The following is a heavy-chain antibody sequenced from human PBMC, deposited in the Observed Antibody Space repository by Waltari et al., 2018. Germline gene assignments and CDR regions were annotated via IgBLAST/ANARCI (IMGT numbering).Heavy chain of an antibody. V-gene: IGHV1-69*05. CDR2: SIPIFGTA. J-gene: IGHJ6*03. Sequence: QVQLVQSGAEVKKPGSSVKVSCKASGGTFSSYAISWVRQAPGQGLEWMGGSIPIFGTANYAKKFQGRVTITTDESTSTAYMELSSLRSEDTAVYYCARMSYGDSSSWWGYYYYMDVWGKGTTVTVSS. CDR3: ARMSYGDSSSWWGYYYYMDV. D-gene: IGHD6-13*01. CDR1: GGTFSSYA.